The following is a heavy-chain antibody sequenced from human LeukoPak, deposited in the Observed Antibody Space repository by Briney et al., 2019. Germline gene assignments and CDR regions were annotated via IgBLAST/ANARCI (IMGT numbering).Heavy chain of an antibody. CDR2: INPNSGDT. D-gene: IGHD3-10*01. Sequence: ASLKVSCKASGYTFTSYYMHWVRRAPGQGLEWMGRINPNSGDTKFAQKFQGRVTLTRDTSISTAYVELTSLTSADTAVYYCARDIGFRNAFNIWGQGTLVTVSP. J-gene: IGHJ3*02. CDR1: GYTFTSYY. V-gene: IGHV1-2*06. CDR3: ARDIGFRNAFNI.